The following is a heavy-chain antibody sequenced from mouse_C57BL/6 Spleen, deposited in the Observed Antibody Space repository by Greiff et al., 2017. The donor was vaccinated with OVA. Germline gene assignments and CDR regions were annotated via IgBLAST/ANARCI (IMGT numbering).Heavy chain of an antibody. CDR2: INPSTGGT. J-gene: IGHJ3*01. CDR3: ARDSPFAY. V-gene: IGHV1-42*01. CDR1: GYSFTGYY. Sequence: LQQSGPELVKPGASVKISCKASGYSFTGYYMNWVKQSPEKSLEWIGEINPSTGGTTYNQKFKAKATLTVDKSSSTAYMQLKSLTSEDSAVYYCARDSPFAYWGQGTLVTVSA. D-gene: IGHD6-1*01.